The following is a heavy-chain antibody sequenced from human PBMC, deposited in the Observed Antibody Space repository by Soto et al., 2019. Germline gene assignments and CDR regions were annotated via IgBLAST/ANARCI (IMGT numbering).Heavy chain of an antibody. Sequence: SETLSLTCTVSGGSISSGDYYWSWIRQPPGKGLEWIGYIYYSGSTYYNPSLKSRVTISVDTSKNQFSLKLSSVTAADTAVYYCARDWGRVGYYYYGMDVWGQGTTVT. V-gene: IGHV4-30-4*01. D-gene: IGHD3-16*01. CDR1: GGSISSGDYY. CDR3: ARDWGRVGYYYYGMDV. J-gene: IGHJ6*01. CDR2: IYYSGST.